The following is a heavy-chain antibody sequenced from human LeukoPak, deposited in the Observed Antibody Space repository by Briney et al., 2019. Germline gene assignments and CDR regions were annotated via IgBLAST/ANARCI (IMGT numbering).Heavy chain of an antibody. Sequence: GGCLRLSCAASGFTFSSYWMSWVRQAPGKGLEWVANIKQDGSDKYYVDSVKGRFTISRDNAKNSLYLQINSLRAEDTAVYYCARKTVVGSYFDYWGQGTPVTVSS. CDR3: ARKTVVGSYFDY. D-gene: IGHD4-23*01. V-gene: IGHV3-7*03. CDR2: IKQDGSDK. CDR1: GFTFSSYW. J-gene: IGHJ4*02.